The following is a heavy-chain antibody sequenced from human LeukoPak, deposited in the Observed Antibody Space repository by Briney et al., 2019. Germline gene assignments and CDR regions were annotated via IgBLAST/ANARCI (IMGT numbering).Heavy chain of an antibody. CDR3: ATDRNSGKYYDY. CDR1: GLRFRNYG. V-gene: IGHV3-33*01. J-gene: IGHJ4*02. Sequence: GGSLRLSCVVSGLRFRNYGMHWVRQAPGKGLEWVAVIYYDGSNQYYADSVKGRFTVSRDNAKNTLYLQMDSLRAEDTAVYYCATDRNSGKYYDYWGQGTLVTVSS. CDR2: IYYDGSNQ. D-gene: IGHD1-26*01.